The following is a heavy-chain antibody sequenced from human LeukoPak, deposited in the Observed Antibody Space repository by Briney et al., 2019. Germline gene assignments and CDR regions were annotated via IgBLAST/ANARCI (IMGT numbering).Heavy chain of an antibody. Sequence: GGSLRLSCAASGFTFSSYSMNWVRQAPGKGLEWVSYISSRSTSIYYANPVRGRFTISRDNAKNSLYLQMNSLRDEDTAVYSCARAKDGDDHPGDYWGQGTLVTVSS. V-gene: IGHV3-48*02. CDR1: GFTFSSYS. J-gene: IGHJ4*02. CDR2: ISSRSTSI. D-gene: IGHD4-17*01. CDR3: ARAKDGDDHPGDY.